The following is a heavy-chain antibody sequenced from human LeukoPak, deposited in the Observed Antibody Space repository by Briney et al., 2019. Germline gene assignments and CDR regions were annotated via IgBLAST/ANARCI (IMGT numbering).Heavy chain of an antibody. Sequence: GGSLRLSCAASGYTFSSYSMNWVRQAPGQGLEWVASISSSSSYIYYADSVKGRFTISRDNAKNSLYPQMNSLRAEDTAVYYCARGLYFYYYDSSGYSYWGQGTLVTVSS. J-gene: IGHJ4*02. CDR2: ISSSSSYI. V-gene: IGHV3-21*01. D-gene: IGHD3-22*01. CDR1: GYTFSSYS. CDR3: ARGLYFYYYDSSGYSY.